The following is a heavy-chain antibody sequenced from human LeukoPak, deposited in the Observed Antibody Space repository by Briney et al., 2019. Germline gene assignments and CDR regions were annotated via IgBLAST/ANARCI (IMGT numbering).Heavy chain of an antibody. CDR3: GRRRGFRGPWGVLDH. Sequence: GGSLRLSCAASGFTFSSYSMNWVRQAPGKGLVWVSRINSDGSNTNYADSVKGRFTISRDNAKNTLYLQMNSLRAEDTAVFYWGRRRGFRGPWGVLDHWGQGTLVTVSS. V-gene: IGHV3-74*01. CDR2: INSDGSNT. J-gene: IGHJ4*02. D-gene: IGHD3-16*01. CDR1: GFTFSSYS.